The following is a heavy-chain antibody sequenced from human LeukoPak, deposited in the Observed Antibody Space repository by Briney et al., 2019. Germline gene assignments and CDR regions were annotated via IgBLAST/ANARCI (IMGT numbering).Heavy chain of an antibody. CDR1: GFTFDDYG. V-gene: IGHV3-9*01. D-gene: IGHD2-21*02. CDR3: ARGVTADY. J-gene: IGHJ4*02. Sequence: GGSLRLSCAASGFTFDDYGMHWVRQAPGKGLEWVSGISWDGGSIAYADSVKGRFTISRDNAKNSLYLQMNSLRAEDTAVYYCARGVTADYWGQGTLVTVSS. CDR2: ISWDGGSI.